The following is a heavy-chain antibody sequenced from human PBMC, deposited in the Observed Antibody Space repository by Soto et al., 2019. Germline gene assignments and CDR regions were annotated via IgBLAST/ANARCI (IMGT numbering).Heavy chain of an antibody. D-gene: IGHD3-10*01. CDR1: GFSVGTYS. Sequence: PGGSLRLSCAASGFSVGTYSMTWVRQAPGKGLEWVSGISDNGVHTWYADSVKGRFTVSRDNSKNTLFLQMNSLRAEDTAVYFCSKWSGFGGAWGQGTLVTVSS. CDR2: ISDNGVHT. J-gene: IGHJ5*02. V-gene: IGHV3-23*01. CDR3: SKWSGFGGA.